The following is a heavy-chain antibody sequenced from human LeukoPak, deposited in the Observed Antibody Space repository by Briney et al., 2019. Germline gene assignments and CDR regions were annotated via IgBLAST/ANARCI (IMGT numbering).Heavy chain of an antibody. J-gene: IGHJ4*02. V-gene: IGHV4-39*01. CDR1: GFTFSSYA. CDR3: ARQIPDRGYSYSGLSWAADY. CDR2: IYYSGST. Sequence: PGGSLRLSCAASGFTFSSYAMSWIRQPPGKGLEWIGSIYYSGSTSYNPSLRSRVTISVDTSKNQISLQLSSVTAADTAVYFCARQIPDRGYSYSGLSWAADYWGQGTLVTVSS. D-gene: IGHD5-18*01.